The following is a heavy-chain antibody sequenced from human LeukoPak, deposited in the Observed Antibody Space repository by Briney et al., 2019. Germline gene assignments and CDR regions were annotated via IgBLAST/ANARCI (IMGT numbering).Heavy chain of an antibody. Sequence: GASVKVSCKASGYTFTSYYMHWVRQAPGQGLEWMGIINPSSGSTSYAQKFQGRVTMTADTSRDTVYMELSSLRSEDTAVYYCARGYGPGGAFDIWGQGTMVTVSS. J-gene: IGHJ3*02. CDR2: INPSSGST. V-gene: IGHV1-46*01. CDR1: GYTFTSYY. D-gene: IGHD1-1*01. CDR3: ARGYGPGGAFDI.